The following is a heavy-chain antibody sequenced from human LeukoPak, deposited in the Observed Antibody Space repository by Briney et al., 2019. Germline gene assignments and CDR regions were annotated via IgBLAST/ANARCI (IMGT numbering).Heavy chain of an antibody. Sequence: GGSLRLSCAASEFTFSTYSMNWVRQAPGKGLEWVSSISSSSSYIYYADSVKGRFTISRDNAKNSLYLQMNSLRAEDTAVYYCARDPGYCSGGSCQYYYYYYMDVWGKGTTVTVSS. CDR3: ARDPGYCSGGSCQYYYYYYMDV. J-gene: IGHJ6*03. CDR2: ISSSSSYI. D-gene: IGHD2-15*01. CDR1: EFTFSTYS. V-gene: IGHV3-21*01.